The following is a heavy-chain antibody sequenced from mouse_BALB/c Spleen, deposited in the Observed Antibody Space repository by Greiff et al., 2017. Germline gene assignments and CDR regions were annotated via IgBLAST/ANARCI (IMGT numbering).Heavy chain of an antibody. CDR2: ISTYYGDA. V-gene: IGHV1S137*01. CDR1: VYTFTDYA. J-gene: IGHJ4*01. D-gene: IGHD1-1*01. Sequence: QVQLKQSGAELVRPGVSVKISCKGSVYTFTDYAMHWVKQSHAKSLEWIGVISTYYGDASYNQKFKGKATMTVDKSSSTAYMELARLTSEDSAIYYCARGHYGSREAMDDWGQGTSVTVSS. CDR3: ARGHYGSREAMDD.